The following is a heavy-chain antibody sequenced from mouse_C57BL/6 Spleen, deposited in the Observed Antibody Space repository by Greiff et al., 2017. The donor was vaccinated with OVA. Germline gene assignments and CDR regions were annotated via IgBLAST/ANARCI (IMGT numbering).Heavy chain of an antibody. J-gene: IGHJ2*01. V-gene: IGHV1-55*01. Sequence: QVQLQQPGAELVKPGASVKLSCKASGYTFTSYWITWVKQRPGQGLEWIGDIYPGSGSTYYNEKFKGKATLTADTSSSTAYMQLSSLTSEDSAVEYCARAQGNNSFDYWGQGTTLTVSS. D-gene: IGHD1-3*01. CDR1: GYTFTSYW. CDR2: IYPGSGST. CDR3: ARAQGNNSFDY.